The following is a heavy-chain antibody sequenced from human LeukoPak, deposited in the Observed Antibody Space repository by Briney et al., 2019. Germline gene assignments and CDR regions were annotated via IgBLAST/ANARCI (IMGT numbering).Heavy chain of an antibody. V-gene: IGHV3-21*01. Sequence: GGSLRLSCAASGFTFSSYSMNWVRQAPGKGLEWVSFISTSSSYIHYADSVKGRFTISRDNADNSLYLQMNSLGAEDTAVYFCARLGPVNKDHYIDVGGKGTTVTISS. CDR2: ISTSSSYI. CDR3: ARLGPVNKDHYIDV. CDR1: GFTFSSYS. D-gene: IGHD4-17*01. J-gene: IGHJ6*03.